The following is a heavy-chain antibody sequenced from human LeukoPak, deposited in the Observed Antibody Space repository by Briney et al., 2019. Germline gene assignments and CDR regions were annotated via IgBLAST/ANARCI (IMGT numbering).Heavy chain of an antibody. D-gene: IGHD5/OR15-5a*01. CDR1: GDSVSSNSGA. CDR3: ARGSTAYFDF. V-gene: IGHV6-1*01. J-gene: IGHJ4*02. Sequence: SQTLSLTCALSGDSVSSNSGAWSWVRQSPSRGLEWLGRTYYRSRWYYDYAESVKSRITINPDTSKNQFSLQLNSVTPADTAVYYCARGSTAYFDFWGQGTLVTVSS. CDR2: TYYRSRWYY.